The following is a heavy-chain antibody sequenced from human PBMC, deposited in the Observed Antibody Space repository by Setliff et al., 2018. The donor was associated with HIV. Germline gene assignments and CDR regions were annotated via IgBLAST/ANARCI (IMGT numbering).Heavy chain of an antibody. Sequence: GASVKVSCKASGYTFTDYYIHWVRQAPGQGLEWMGRINPNNGGTNYAQKFQGWVTMTRDTSISTAYMELSRLRSDDTAVYYCARDGYYDSSGYSAFDIWGQGTMVTVSS. CDR2: INPNNGGT. CDR1: GYTFTDYY. V-gene: IGHV1-2*04. J-gene: IGHJ3*02. D-gene: IGHD3-22*01. CDR3: ARDGYYDSSGYSAFDI.